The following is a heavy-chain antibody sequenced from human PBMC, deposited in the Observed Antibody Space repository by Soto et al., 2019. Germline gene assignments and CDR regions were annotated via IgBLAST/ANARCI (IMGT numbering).Heavy chain of an antibody. CDR3: ARDAAVAGNYYYYGMDV. Sequence: QVQLVQSGAEVKKPGASVKVSCKASGYTFTSYGISWVRQAPGQGLEWMGWISAYNGNTNYAQKLQGRVTMTTDTSTSTAYMELRSLRSDDTAVYYCARDAAVAGNYYYYGMDVWGQGTTVTVSS. CDR2: ISAYNGNT. D-gene: IGHD6-19*01. CDR1: GYTFTSYG. V-gene: IGHV1-18*01. J-gene: IGHJ6*02.